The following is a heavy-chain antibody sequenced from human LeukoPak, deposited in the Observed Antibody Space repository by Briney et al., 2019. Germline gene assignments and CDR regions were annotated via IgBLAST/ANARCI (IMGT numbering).Heavy chain of an antibody. CDR3: ARDVGAAGTTDAFDI. CDR2: INPSGGST. J-gene: IGHJ3*02. CDR1: GYTFTSYY. D-gene: IGHD6-13*01. V-gene: IGHV1-46*01. Sequence: ASVKVSCKASGYTFTSYYMHWVRRAPGQGLEWMGIINPSGGSTSYAQKFQGRVTMTRDTSTSTVYMELSSLRSEDTAVYYCARDVGAAGTTDAFDIWGQGTMVTVSS.